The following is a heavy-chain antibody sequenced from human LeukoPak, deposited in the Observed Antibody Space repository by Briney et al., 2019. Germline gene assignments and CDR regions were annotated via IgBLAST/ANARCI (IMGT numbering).Heavy chain of an antibody. CDR2: IIGSGGMT. CDR1: GFTFNSYA. D-gene: IGHD4-17*01. J-gene: IGHJ4*02. CDR3: AKEGANEYGDYGGIFDY. V-gene: IGHV3-23*01. Sequence: PGGSLRLSCAASGFTFNSYAMNWVRQPPGKGLEWVSAIIGSGGMTYYADSVKGRFTISRDNSKSTLYLQMNSLRAEDTAVYYCAKEGANEYGDYGGIFDYWGQGTLVTVSS.